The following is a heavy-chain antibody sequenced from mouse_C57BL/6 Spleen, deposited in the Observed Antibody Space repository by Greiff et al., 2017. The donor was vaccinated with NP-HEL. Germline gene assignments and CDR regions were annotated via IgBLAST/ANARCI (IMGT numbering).Heavy chain of an antibody. CDR1: GYAFTNYL. J-gene: IGHJ2*01. D-gene: IGHD2-5*01. CDR2: LNPGSGGT. Sequence: QVQLQQSGAELVRPGTSVKVSCKASGYAFTNYLIEWVKQRPGQGLEWIGVLNPGSGGTNYNEKFKGKATLTADKSSSTASMQLISLTSEDSAVYFCARGLYSNYFDYWGQGTTLTVSS. CDR3: ARGLYSNYFDY. V-gene: IGHV1-54*01.